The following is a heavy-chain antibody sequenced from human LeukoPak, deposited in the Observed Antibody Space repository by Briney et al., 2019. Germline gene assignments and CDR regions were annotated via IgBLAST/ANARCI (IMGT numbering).Heavy chain of an antibody. CDR3: ARRPYSDTSGRLSDV. D-gene: IGHD3-22*01. CDR2: ISSSSSYI. J-gene: IGHJ6*02. Sequence: GGSLRLSCAASGFTFSSYSMNWVRQAPGKGLEWVSSISSSSSYIYYADSVKGRFTISRDNAKNSLYLQMNSLRAEDTAVYFCARRPYSDTSGRLSDVWGQGTTVTVSS. CDR1: GFTFSSYS. V-gene: IGHV3-21*01.